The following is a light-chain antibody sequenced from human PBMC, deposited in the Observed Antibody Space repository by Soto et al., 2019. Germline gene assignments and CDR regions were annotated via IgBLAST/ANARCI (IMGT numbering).Light chain of an antibody. J-gene: IGKJ2*01. CDR3: QQYGGPPAT. Sequence: EVVLTQSPGTLSLSPGERATLSCRSSQSITTYLAWYQHKPGQAPRLLIYGASWRAAGIPDRFSGSGSGSDFTLTISRLEPEDFAVYYCQQYGGPPATFGQGTKLEIK. V-gene: IGKV3-20*01. CDR1: QSITTY. CDR2: GAS.